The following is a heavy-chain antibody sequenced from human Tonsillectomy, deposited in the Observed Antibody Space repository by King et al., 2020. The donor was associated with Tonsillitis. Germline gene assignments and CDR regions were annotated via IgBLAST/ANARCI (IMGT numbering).Heavy chain of an antibody. CDR3: VKGVAHFPYCISISCFYFDS. D-gene: IGHD3-3*02. V-gene: IGHV3-9*01. CDR1: GFNFDDYV. Sequence: VQLVESGGGLVQPGRSLRLSCVASGFNFDDYVMHWVRQAPGKGLEWVSSLTWNSGTKDYADSVKGRFTISRDNAKNSLYLQMNRLRTEDTALYYCVKGVAHFPYCISISCFYFDSWGQGPLVTVSS. CDR2: LTWNSGTK. J-gene: IGHJ4*02.